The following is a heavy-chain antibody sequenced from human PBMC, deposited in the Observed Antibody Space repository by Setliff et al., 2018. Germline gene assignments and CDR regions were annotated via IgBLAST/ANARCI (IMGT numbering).Heavy chain of an antibody. CDR2: IIPIFGTT. V-gene: IGHV1-69*13. CDR3: ASRYYDFWSGRYEYYFDY. CDR1: GGTFQNYG. Sequence: GASVKVSCKASGGTFQNYGLTWVRQAPGQGLEWMGGIIPIFGTTNYAHSFKGRVTFTADDSTSTAYMELSSLRSEDTAVYYCASRYYDFWSGRYEYYFDYWGQGTLVTVSS. D-gene: IGHD3-3*01. J-gene: IGHJ4*02.